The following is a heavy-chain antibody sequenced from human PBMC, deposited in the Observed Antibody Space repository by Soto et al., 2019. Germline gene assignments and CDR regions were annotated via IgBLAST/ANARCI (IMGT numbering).Heavy chain of an antibody. D-gene: IGHD3-9*01. J-gene: IGHJ1*01. V-gene: IGHV1-69*06. CDR1: GATFIYYA. Sequence: ASVKGSCKASGATFIYYAFNWVRQAPGQGLEWLGAIIPVFGTPDYAPSFHDRITITADKSTNTTYLEVTNLRSEDTATYYCTRGFFHFADRAGYSFESWGQGALFTVS. CDR3: TRGFFHFADRAGYSFES. CDR2: IIPVFGTP.